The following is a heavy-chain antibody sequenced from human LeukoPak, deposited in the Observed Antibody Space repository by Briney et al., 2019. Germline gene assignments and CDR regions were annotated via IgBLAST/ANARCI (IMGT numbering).Heavy chain of an antibody. J-gene: IGHJ5*02. V-gene: IGHV3-48*03. CDR3: ARESPDWFDL. Sequence: PGRSLRLSCAASGFTFSNYEMDWIRQAPGKGLEWISYISSNGAAIHYADSVRGRFTISRVNARESVYLQMDSLRVEDTGVYYCARESPDWFDLWGQGTLVTVS. CDR1: GFTFSNYE. CDR2: ISSNGAAI.